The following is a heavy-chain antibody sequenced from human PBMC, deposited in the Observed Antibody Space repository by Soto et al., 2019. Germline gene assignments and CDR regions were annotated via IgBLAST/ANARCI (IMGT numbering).Heavy chain of an antibody. CDR2: IIPIFGTA. Sequence: QVQLVQSGAEVKKPGSSVKVSCKASGGTFSSYAISWVRQAPGQGLEWMGGIIPIFGTANYAQKFQGRVTITADESTSTAYMELSSLRSEDTAVYYCARDRYYDSSGYYSAPSWFDPWGQGTLVTVSS. CDR1: GGTFSSYA. D-gene: IGHD3-22*01. V-gene: IGHV1-69*01. J-gene: IGHJ5*02. CDR3: ARDRYYDSSGYYSAPSWFDP.